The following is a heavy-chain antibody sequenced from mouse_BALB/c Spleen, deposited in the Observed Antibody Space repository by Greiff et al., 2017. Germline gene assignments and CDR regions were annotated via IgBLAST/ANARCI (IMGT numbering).Heavy chain of an antibody. D-gene: IGHD1-2*01. V-gene: IGHV2-6-1*01. Sequence: VMLVESGPGLVQPSQSLSITCTVSGFSLTSYGVHWVRQPPGKGLEWLVVIWSDGSTTYNSALKSRLSISKDNSKSQVFLKMNSLQTDDTAMYYCARHITTATYAMDYWGQGTSVTVSS. J-gene: IGHJ4*01. CDR2: IWSDGST. CDR1: GFSLTSYG. CDR3: ARHITTATYAMDY.